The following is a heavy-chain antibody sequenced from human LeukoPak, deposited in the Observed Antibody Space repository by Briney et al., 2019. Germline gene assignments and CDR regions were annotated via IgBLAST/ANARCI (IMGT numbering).Heavy chain of an antibody. CDR3: ASPNSDYYYYGMDV. CDR2: IYSGGST. Sequence: GGSLRLSCAASGFTVSSNYMSWVRRAPGKGLEWVSVIYSGGSTYYADSVKGRFTISRHNSKNTLYLQMNSLGAEDTAVYYCASPNSDYYYYGMDVWGQGTTVTVSS. CDR1: GFTVSSNY. V-gene: IGHV3-53*04. D-gene: IGHD1-1*01. J-gene: IGHJ6*02.